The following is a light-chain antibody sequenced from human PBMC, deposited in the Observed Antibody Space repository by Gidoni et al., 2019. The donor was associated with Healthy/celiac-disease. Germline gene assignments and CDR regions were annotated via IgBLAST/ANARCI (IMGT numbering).Light chain of an antibody. CDR2: SAS. J-gene: IGKJ4*01. CDR1: QSISIY. CDR3: QQSYSTPLT. Sequence: SPSSLSASLGDRVTITCRASQSISIYLNWYQQKPGKAPKLLIYSASSLQSGVPSRFSGSGSGTDFTLTISSLQPEDFATYYCQQSYSTPLTFGGXTKVEIK. V-gene: IGKV1-39*01.